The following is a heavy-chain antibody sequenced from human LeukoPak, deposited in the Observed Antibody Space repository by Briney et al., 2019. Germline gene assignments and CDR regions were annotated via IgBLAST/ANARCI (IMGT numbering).Heavy chain of an antibody. CDR2: INHSGSI. Sequence: SETLSLTCAVYVGSISGYYWSWSRRHPAVRREGSGEINHSGSINSIPHLKSRVIITVVTSTNLFSLNLYSVTAEDRAVYYCTSDLRTTGTRASWFVPWGQGTLVSVSS. CDR3: TSDLRTTGTRASWFVP. CDR1: VGSISGYY. D-gene: IGHD1-1*01. V-gene: IGHV4-34*01. J-gene: IGHJ5*02.